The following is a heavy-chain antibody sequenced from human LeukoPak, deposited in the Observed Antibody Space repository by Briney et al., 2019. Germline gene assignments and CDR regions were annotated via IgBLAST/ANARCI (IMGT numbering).Heavy chain of an antibody. V-gene: IGHV1-69*13. Sequence: SVKVSCKASGGTFSSYAISWVRQAPGQGLEWMGGIIPIFGTANYAQKFQGRVTITADESTSTAYMELSSLRSEGTAVYYCARAPDQLQYYYYYMDVWGKGTTVTVSS. J-gene: IGHJ6*03. CDR1: GGTFSSYA. D-gene: IGHD4-11*01. CDR2: IIPIFGTA. CDR3: ARAPDQLQYYYYYMDV.